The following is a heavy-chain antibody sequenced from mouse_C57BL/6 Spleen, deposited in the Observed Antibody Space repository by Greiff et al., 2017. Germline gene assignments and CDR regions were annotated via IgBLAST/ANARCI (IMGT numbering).Heavy chain of an antibody. CDR3: ARSKDGYCFDY. CDR1: GYTFTDYY. J-gene: IGHJ2*01. CDR2: INPNNGGT. D-gene: IGHD2-3*01. Sequence: VQLQQSGPELVKPGASVKISCKASGYTFTDYYMNWVKQSHGKSLEWIGDINPNNGGTSYNQKFKGKATLTVDKSSSTAYMERRSLPSEDSAVYYCARSKDGYCFDYWGQGTTLTVSS. V-gene: IGHV1-26*01.